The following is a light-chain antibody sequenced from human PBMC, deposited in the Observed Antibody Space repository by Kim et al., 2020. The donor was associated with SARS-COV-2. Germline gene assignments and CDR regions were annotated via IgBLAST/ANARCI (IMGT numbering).Light chain of an antibody. CDR3: AAGDDSLNVWV. J-gene: IGLJ3*02. Sequence: QSVLTQSPSASGTPGQRVTISCSGSSSNIGSNPVNWYQHLPGMAPRLLIYHNTQRPSGVPDRFSGSKSGASASLAISGLQSEDEADYYCAAGDDSLNVWVFGGGTQLTVL. V-gene: IGLV1-44*01. CDR1: SSNIGSNP. CDR2: HNT.